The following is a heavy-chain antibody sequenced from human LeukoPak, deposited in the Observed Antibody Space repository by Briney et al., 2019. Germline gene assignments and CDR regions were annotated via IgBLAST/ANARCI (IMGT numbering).Heavy chain of an antibody. CDR1: GFTFSSNY. CDR3: ARVEGCGGDCYTFDY. D-gene: IGHD2-21*01. J-gene: IGHJ4*02. CDR2: IYSGGST. V-gene: IGHV3-66*02. Sequence: GGSLRLSCAASGFTFSSNYMSWVRQAPGKGLEWVSVIYSGGSTYYSDSVKGRFTISRDNSKNTLYLQMNSLRAENTAVYYCARVEGCGGDCYTFDYWGQGTLVTVSS.